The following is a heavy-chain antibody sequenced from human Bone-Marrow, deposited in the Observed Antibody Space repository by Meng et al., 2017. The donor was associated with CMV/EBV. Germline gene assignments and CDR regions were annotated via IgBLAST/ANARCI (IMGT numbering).Heavy chain of an antibody. CDR2: IKSKTDGGTT. D-gene: IGHD1-1*01. CDR3: TYTTTGTTSLYYYGMDV. Sequence: GESLKISCAASGFTVSSNYMSWVRQAPGKGLEWVGRIKSKTDGGTTDYAAPVKGRFTIARDDSKNTLYLQMNSLKTEDTAVYYCTYTTTGTTSLYYYGMDVWGQGTTVTVSS. J-gene: IGHJ6*02. CDR1: GFTVSSNY. V-gene: IGHV3-15*01.